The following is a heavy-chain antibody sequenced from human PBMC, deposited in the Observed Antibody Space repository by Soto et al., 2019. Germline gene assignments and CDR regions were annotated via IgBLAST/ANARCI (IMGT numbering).Heavy chain of an antibody. CDR3: ARENYDSSDYFLDH. Sequence: ESGGGSVQPGGSLRLTCVVSGFTFNNYEMTWVRQAPGKGLEWVSYISTGGDTIYYADSVRGRFTISRDNAKNSLYLQMSRLSAADSTIYYCARENYDSSDYFLDHWGQGTLVTVSS. CDR2: ISTGGDTI. V-gene: IGHV3-48*03. J-gene: IGHJ4*02. D-gene: IGHD3-22*01. CDR1: GFTFNNYE.